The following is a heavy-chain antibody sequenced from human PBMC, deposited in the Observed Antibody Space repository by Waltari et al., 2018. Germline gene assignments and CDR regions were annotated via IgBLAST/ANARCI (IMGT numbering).Heavy chain of an antibody. CDR2: FEPEDSET. Sequence: QVQLVQSGAEVKKPGASVKVSCKVSGNTLTELSMHWVRQAPGKGLEWMGGFEPEDSETIYAQSFQGRVTMTENTSTDTAYMEVSSLRSEDTAVYYCATSPIALFGTLYWGQGTLVTVSS. CDR1: GNTLTELS. D-gene: IGHD6-13*01. CDR3: ATSPIALFGTLY. J-gene: IGHJ4*02. V-gene: IGHV1-24*01.